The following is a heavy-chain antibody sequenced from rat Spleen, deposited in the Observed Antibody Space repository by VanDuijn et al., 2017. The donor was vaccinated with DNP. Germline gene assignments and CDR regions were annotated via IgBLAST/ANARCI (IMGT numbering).Heavy chain of an antibody. D-gene: IGHD1-9*01. CDR1: GFIFSNYW. Sequence: EVKFVESGGGLVQPGRSLKLSCAASGFIFSNYWMTWIRQAPGKGLEWVASITNSGDGTYYSDSVKGRFSLSRDNAKSTLYLQVNSLRSEDTATYYCARLGHTMGITTYFDYWGQGVMVTVSS. CDR2: ITNSGDGT. V-gene: IGHV5-31*01. J-gene: IGHJ2*01. CDR3: ARLGHTMGITTYFDY.